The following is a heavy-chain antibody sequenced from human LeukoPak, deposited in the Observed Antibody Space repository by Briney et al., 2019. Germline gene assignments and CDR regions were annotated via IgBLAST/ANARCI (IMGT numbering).Heavy chain of an antibody. D-gene: IGHD4-23*01. CDR2: IYYSGST. CDR1: GDSISSSSSY. J-gene: IGHJ4*02. V-gene: IGHV4-39*01. CDR3: ARVPRGSYGGLDY. Sequence: SETLSLTCTVSGDSISSSSSYWGWIRQPPGEGLEWIGSIYYSGSTYYNTSLKSRVTISVDPSKNQFSLNLSSVTAADTAVYYCARVPRGSYGGLDYWGQGTLVTVSS.